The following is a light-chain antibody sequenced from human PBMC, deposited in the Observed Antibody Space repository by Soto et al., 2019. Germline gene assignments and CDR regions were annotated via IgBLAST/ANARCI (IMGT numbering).Light chain of an antibody. V-gene: IGKV3-20*01. CDR2: GAS. J-gene: IGKJ1*01. CDR3: QHYGSSPRT. Sequence: EIVLTQSPGTLSLSPGERATLSCRASQSVSSSYLAWYQQKPGQAPRHLIYGASSRATGIPDRFSGSGSGTVFTLTISRLEPEDVSVYYCQHYGSSPRTFGQGTKVEIK. CDR1: QSVSSSY.